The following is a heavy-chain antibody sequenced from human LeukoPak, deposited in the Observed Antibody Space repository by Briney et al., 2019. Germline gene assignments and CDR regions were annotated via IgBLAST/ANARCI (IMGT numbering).Heavy chain of an antibody. CDR2: INPNSGGT. CDR3: ARNIWFGESADAFDI. CDR1: GYTLTGYY. D-gene: IGHD3-10*01. V-gene: IGHV1-2*02. Sequence: ASVKVSCKASGYTLTGYYMHWVRQAPGQGLEWMGWINPNSGGTNYAQKFQGRVTMTRDKSIRTAYMELSRLTSDDTAVYYCARNIWFGESADAFDIWGQGTMVTVSS. J-gene: IGHJ3*02.